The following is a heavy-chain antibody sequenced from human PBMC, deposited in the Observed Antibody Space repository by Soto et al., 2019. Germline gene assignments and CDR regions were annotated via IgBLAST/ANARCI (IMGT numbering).Heavy chain of an antibody. Sequence: SGPTLVNPTETLTLTCTVSGFSLSNARMGVSWIRQPPGKALEWLAHIFSNDEKSYSTSLKSRLTISKDTSKSQVVLTMTNMDPVDTATYYCARGARGNYYYYMDVWGKGTTVTVSS. D-gene: IGHD6-6*01. J-gene: IGHJ6*03. V-gene: IGHV2-26*01. CDR2: IFSNDEK. CDR1: GFSLSNARMG. CDR3: ARGARGNYYYYMDV.